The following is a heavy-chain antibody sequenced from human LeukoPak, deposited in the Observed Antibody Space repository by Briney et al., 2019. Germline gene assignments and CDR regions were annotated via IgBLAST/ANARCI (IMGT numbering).Heavy chain of an antibody. Sequence: GGSLRLSCAASGFTVSSNYMSWVRQAPGKGLEWVSVIVSGGASFYADSVKGRFTISRDDSKNTLYLQMNSLRAEDTAVYYCARGSHIGAAGVLDSWGQGTLLTVSS. J-gene: IGHJ4*02. CDR1: GFTVSSNY. V-gene: IGHV3-53*01. CDR3: ARGSHIGAAGVLDS. D-gene: IGHD6-13*01. CDR2: IVSGGAS.